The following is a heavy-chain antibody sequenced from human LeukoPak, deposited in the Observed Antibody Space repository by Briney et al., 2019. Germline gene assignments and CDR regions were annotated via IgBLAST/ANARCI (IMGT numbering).Heavy chain of an antibody. V-gene: IGHV3-23*01. CDR3: AKPCDILTGYYWDDAFDI. CDR1: GFTFSIYA. Sequence: GGSLRLSYASSGFTFSIYAMSGVRQAPGKGLEWVSAISGSGGSTYYADSVKGRFTISRDNSKNTLYLQMNSLRAEDTAVYYCAKPCDILTGYYWDDAFDIWGQGTMVTVSS. D-gene: IGHD3-9*01. J-gene: IGHJ3*02. CDR2: ISGSGGST.